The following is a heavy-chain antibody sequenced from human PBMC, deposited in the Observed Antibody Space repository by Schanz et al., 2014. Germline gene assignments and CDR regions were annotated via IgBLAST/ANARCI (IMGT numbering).Heavy chain of an antibody. CDR2: ISSGGGST. CDR1: GFSFTIYA. J-gene: IGHJ4*02. V-gene: IGHV3-23*01. CDR3: ARIGGSVFDY. Sequence: EVQLLESGGGLVQPGGSLRLSCASSGFSFTIYAMSWVRQAPGKGLEWVSSISSGGGSTYYADSVKGRFTISRDNSKNTLYLQMNSLRAEDTAVYYCARIGGSVFDYWAQGTLVTVSS. D-gene: IGHD3-10*01.